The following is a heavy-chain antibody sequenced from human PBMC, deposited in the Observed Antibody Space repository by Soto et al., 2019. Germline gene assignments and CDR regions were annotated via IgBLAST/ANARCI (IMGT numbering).Heavy chain of an antibody. CDR1: GFTFSSYS. D-gene: IGHD5-12*01. CDR2: ISSSSSYI. V-gene: IGHV3-21*01. Sequence: EVQLVESGGGLVKPGGSLRLSCAASGFTFSSYSMNWVRQAPGKGLEWVSSISSSSSYIYYADSVKGRYTISRDNAKNSLYLQMNSLRAEDTAVYYCARVAYSGKGDYFDYWGQGTLVTVSS. CDR3: ARVAYSGKGDYFDY. J-gene: IGHJ4*02.